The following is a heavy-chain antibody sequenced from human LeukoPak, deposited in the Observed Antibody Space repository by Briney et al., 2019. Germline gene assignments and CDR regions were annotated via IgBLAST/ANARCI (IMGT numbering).Heavy chain of an antibody. Sequence: GGSLRLSCAASGFTFSSYSMNWVRQAPGKGLEWVSSISSSSSYIYYADSVKGRFTISRDNAKNSLYLQMNSLRAEDTAVYYSARDGSSWYKNGMDVWGKGTTVTVSS. J-gene: IGHJ6*04. CDR1: GFTFSSYS. CDR3: ARDGSSWYKNGMDV. CDR2: ISSSSSYI. V-gene: IGHV3-21*01. D-gene: IGHD6-13*01.